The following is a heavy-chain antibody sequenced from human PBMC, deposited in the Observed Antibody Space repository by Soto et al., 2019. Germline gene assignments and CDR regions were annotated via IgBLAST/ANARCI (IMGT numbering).Heavy chain of an antibody. CDR2: ISYDGSNK. CDR3: ARVSGDVEGAGGYGMDV. CDR1: GFTFSSYA. D-gene: IGHD3-16*01. V-gene: IGHV3-30-3*01. Sequence: QVQLVESGGGVVQPGRSLRLSCAASGFTFSSYAMHWVRQAPGKGLEWVAVISYDGSNKYYADSVKGRFTISRDNSKNTLYLQMNSRRAEDTAVYYCARVSGDVEGAGGYGMDVWGQGTTVTVSS. J-gene: IGHJ6*02.